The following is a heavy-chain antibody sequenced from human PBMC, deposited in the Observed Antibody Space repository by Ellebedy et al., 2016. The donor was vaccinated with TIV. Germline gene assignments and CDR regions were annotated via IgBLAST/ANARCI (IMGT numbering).Heavy chain of an antibody. CDR2: IRGKTYGGTT. CDR1: GFTFSDHH. Sequence: PGGSLRLSCAASGFTFSDHHMDWVRQAPGKGLEWVGFIRGKTYGGTTEYAGSVKGRFSISRADSKNSVYLHMNSLKTEDTAVYYCARGNWYCDLWGRGTLVTVSA. CDR3: ARGNWYCDL. J-gene: IGHJ2*01. V-gene: IGHV3-72*01.